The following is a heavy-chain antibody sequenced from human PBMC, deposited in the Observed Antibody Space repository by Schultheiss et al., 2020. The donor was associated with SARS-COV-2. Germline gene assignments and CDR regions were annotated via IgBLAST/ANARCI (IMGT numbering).Heavy chain of an antibody. Sequence: SETLSLTCAVYGGSFSGYYWSWIRQPPGKGLEWIGYIYYSGSTNYNPSLKSRVTISVDTSKNQFSLKLSSVTAADTAVYYCAQAAGYVAFDIWGQGTMVTVSS. J-gene: IGHJ3*02. V-gene: IGHV4-59*08. CDR3: AQAAGYVAFDI. CDR2: IYYSGST. D-gene: IGHD2-2*01. CDR1: GGSFSGYY.